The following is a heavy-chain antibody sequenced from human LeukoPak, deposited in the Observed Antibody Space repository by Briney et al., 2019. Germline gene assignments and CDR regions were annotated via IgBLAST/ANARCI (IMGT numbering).Heavy chain of an antibody. D-gene: IGHD3-10*01. CDR3: ARVRDYYGSGNRYFDY. CDR2: IYTSGST. Sequence: SETLSLTCAVYGGSFSGYYWNWIRQPAGEGLEWIGRIYTSGSTNYNPYLKSRVTISVDTSKNQFSLRLNSVTPEDTAVYYCARVRDYYGSGNRYFDYWGQGTLVTVSS. CDR1: GGSFSGYY. V-gene: IGHV4-59*10. J-gene: IGHJ4*02.